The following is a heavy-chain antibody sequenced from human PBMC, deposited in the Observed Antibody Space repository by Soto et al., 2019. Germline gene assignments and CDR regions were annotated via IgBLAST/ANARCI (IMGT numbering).Heavy chain of an antibody. J-gene: IGHJ5*02. D-gene: IGHD3-3*01. CDR3: ASTISLMNWFDP. CDR2: INHSGST. CDR1: GGSFSGYY. V-gene: IGHV4-34*01. Sequence: LSLTCAVCGGSFSGYYWSCIRQPPGKGLEWIGEINHSGSTNYNPSLKSRVTISVDTSKNQFSLKLSSVTAADTAVYYCASTISLMNWFDPRGQGTLVTVSS.